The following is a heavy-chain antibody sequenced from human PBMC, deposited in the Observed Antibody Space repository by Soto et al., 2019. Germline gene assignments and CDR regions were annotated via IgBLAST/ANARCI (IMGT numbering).Heavy chain of an antibody. CDR3: ARGSHIVVATDAFDI. J-gene: IGHJ3*02. D-gene: IGHD2-21*02. CDR1: NLSISSGYY. CDR2: IYHSGIT. V-gene: IGHV4-38-2*02. Sequence: SETLSLTCSVSNLSISSGYYWGWIRQPPGKGLEWIANIYHSGITYYNSSLKSRITISVDASKNQFSLKMNSVTAADTAVYYCARGSHIVVATDAFDIWGQGTMVTVSS.